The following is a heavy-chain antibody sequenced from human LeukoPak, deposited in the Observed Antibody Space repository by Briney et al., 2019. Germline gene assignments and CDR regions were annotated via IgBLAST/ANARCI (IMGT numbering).Heavy chain of an antibody. CDR1: GYRFTTYW. CDR3: ARQVSIDDPLDD. J-gene: IGHJ4*02. V-gene: IGHV5-51*01. Sequence: GESLNISCKGSGYRFTTYWIAWVRQMPGKGLERMVIIYPGDSDTRDSPSFQGQVTISADKSISTAYLQWSSLKASDTAMYYCARQVSIDDPLDDWGQGTLVTVSS. D-gene: IGHD3-10*01. CDR2: IYPGDSDT.